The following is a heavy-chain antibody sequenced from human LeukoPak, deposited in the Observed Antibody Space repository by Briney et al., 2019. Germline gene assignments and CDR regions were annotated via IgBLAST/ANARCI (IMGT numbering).Heavy chain of an antibody. V-gene: IGHV4-59*01. D-gene: IGHD1-7*01. J-gene: IGHJ5*02. CDR2: IYTSGST. Sequence: SETLSLTCTVSVGSISSYYWSWIRQPPGKGLEWIGYIYTSGSTNYNPSLKSRVTISVDTSKNQFSLKLSSVTAADTAVYYCARDRGWNYDHWGQGNLVTVSS. CDR1: VGSISSYY. CDR3: ARDRGWNYDH.